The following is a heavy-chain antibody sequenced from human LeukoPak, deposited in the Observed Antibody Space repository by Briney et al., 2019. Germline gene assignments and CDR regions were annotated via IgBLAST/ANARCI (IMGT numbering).Heavy chain of an antibody. D-gene: IGHD2-15*01. V-gene: IGHV3-21*01. Sequence: GGSLRHSHAASGLTFSSYSMNWLRQPPGKGLEWVSSISSSSSYIYYAASVKGRFTISRDNAKNSLYLQMNSLRAEDTAVYYCASGAASTFCSGGSCYVPYVYWGQGTLVTVSS. CDR3: ASGAASTFCSGGSCYVPYVY. CDR2: ISSSSSYI. CDR1: GLTFSSYS. J-gene: IGHJ4*02.